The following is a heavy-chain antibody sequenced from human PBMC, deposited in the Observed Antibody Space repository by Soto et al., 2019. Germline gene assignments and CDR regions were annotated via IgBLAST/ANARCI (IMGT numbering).Heavy chain of an antibody. CDR1: GYTFTSYG. V-gene: IGHV1-18*04. CDR2: ISAYNGNT. D-gene: IGHD3-3*01. J-gene: IGHJ4*02. Sequence: ASVKVSCKASGYTFTSYGISWVRQAPGQGLEWMGWISAYNGNTNYAQKLQGRVTMTTDTSTSTAYMELRSLRSDDTAVYYCARCTRITIFGVVIEGFDYWGQGTLVTAPQ. CDR3: ARCTRITIFGVVIEGFDY.